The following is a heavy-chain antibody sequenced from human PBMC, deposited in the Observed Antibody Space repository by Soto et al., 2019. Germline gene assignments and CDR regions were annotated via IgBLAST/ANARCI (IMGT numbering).Heavy chain of an antibody. CDR2: ISSSSSTI. V-gene: IGHV3-48*02. D-gene: IGHD2-2*01. CDR3: ARVLSYQRYYFDY. Sequence: EVQLVESGGGLVQPGGSLRLSCAASGFTFSTYSMNWVRQAPGKGLEWVSYISSSSSTIYYADSVKGRFTISRDNAKNSLYLQMTSLRDEDTAVYYCARVLSYQRYYFDYWGQGTLVTVSS. J-gene: IGHJ4*02. CDR1: GFTFSTYS.